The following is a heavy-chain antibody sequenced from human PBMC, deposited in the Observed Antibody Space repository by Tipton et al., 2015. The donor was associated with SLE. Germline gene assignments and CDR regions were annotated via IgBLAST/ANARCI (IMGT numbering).Heavy chain of an antibody. CDR3: ARGEIVVVVAANVRYWYFDL. D-gene: IGHD2-15*01. V-gene: IGHV4-59*12. Sequence: GLVKPSETLSLTCTVSGGSISSYYWSWIRQPPGKGLEWIGYIYYSGSTNYNPSLKSRVTISVDTSKNQFSLKLSSVTAADTAVYYCARGEIVVVVAANVRYWYFDLWGRGTLVTVSS. CDR1: GGSISSYY. J-gene: IGHJ2*01. CDR2: IYYSGST.